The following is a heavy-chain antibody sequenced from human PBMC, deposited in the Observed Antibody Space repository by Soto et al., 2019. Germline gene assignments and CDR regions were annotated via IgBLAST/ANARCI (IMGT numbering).Heavy chain of an antibody. D-gene: IGHD5-12*01. V-gene: IGHV4-39*01. J-gene: IGHJ4*02. Sequence: SETLSLTFTVSGGSISSSSYYWGWIRQPPGKGLEWIGSIYYSGSTYYNPSLKSRVTISVDTSKNQFSLKLSSVTAADTAVYYCARRIVATIDFDYWGQGTLVTVSS. CDR2: IYYSGST. CDR1: GGSISSSSYY. CDR3: ARRIVATIDFDY.